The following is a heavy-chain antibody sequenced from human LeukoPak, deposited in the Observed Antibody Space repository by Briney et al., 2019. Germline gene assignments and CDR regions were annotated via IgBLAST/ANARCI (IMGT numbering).Heavy chain of an antibody. V-gene: IGHV5-51*01. Sequence: GESLKISCKGSGYSFTSYWIGWVRQMPGKGLEWMGIIYPGDSDTRYSPSFQGQVTISADKSISTAYMELSRLRSDDTAVYYCARVGEGSGWYDPYHFDYWGQGTLVTVSS. CDR2: IYPGDSDT. CDR3: ARVGEGSGWYDPYHFDY. CDR1: GYSFTSYW. D-gene: IGHD6-19*01. J-gene: IGHJ4*02.